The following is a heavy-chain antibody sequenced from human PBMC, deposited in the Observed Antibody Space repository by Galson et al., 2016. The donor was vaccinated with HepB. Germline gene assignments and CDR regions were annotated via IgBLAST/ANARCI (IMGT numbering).Heavy chain of an antibody. CDR3: ARNGVGLRPGYQFDP. Sequence: SETLSLTCAVSVDSISSTYWWTWVRQPPRKGLEWIGEIHHGGTTHYNPSLKSRVTISVDKSKNQFYLMLTSVTDADTAVYYCARNGVGLRPGYQFDPWGQGTLVTVSS. J-gene: IGHJ5*02. V-gene: IGHV4-4*02. CDR2: IHHGGTT. CDR1: VDSISSTYW. D-gene: IGHD2-8*01.